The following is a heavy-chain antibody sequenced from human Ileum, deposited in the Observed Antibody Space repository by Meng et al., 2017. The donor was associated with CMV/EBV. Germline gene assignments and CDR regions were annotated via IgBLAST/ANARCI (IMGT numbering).Heavy chain of an antibody. V-gene: IGHV4-30-4*08. CDR1: ISGGDYY. CDR2: IKYSGRT. CDR3: ARTQDCSTTSCYTGFDP. Sequence: ISGGDYYWSWIRKPPGKGLEWIGFIKYSGRTYYNPSLTSGVTISLDTSANHFSLRLSSVTAADTAVYYCARTQDCSTTSCYTGFDPWGQGTLVTVSS. J-gene: IGHJ5*02. D-gene: IGHD2-2*01.